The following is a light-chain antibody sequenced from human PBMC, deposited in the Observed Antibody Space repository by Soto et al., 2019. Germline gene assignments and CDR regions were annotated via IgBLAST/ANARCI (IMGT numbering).Light chain of an antibody. CDR3: QQYNSYWT. J-gene: IGKJ1*01. Sequence: DIQMTQSPSTLSASVGDRVTITCRASQSISSWLAWYQQKPGKAPKLLIYKASNLKNGVPSRFSGSGAGTEFTLTISSLQPDDLATYYCQQYNSYWTFGQGTKVDIK. V-gene: IGKV1-5*03. CDR1: QSISSW. CDR2: KAS.